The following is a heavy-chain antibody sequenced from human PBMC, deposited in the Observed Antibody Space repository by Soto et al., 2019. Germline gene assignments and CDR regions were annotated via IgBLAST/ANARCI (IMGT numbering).Heavy chain of an antibody. CDR3: ARLVGVRGTRGFEY. CDR1: GASISDDNW. CDR2: IYRSGTT. Sequence: QVQLQESGPGLVKPSGTLSLACAVFGASISDDNWWSWVRQPPGKGLEWIGEIYRSGTTNYNSSLESRVTISMDKSRNQISLKLSSVAAADSAIYSCARLVGVRGTRGFEYWGKGTLVTVSS. J-gene: IGHJ4*02. V-gene: IGHV4-4*02. D-gene: IGHD6-19*01.